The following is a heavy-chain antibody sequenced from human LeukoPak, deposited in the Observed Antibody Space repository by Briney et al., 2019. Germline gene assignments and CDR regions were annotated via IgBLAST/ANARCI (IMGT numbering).Heavy chain of an antibody. D-gene: IGHD3-22*01. Sequence: ASVKVSCKASGYTFTGYYMHWVRQAPGQGLEWMGWINPNSGGTNYAQKFQGRVTMTRDTSISTAYMELSRLRSDDTAVYYCARVTHYYDSSGYYSYWGQGTLVTVSS. J-gene: IGHJ4*02. CDR2: INPNSGGT. CDR3: ARVTHYYDSSGYYSY. CDR1: GYTFTGYY. V-gene: IGHV1-2*02.